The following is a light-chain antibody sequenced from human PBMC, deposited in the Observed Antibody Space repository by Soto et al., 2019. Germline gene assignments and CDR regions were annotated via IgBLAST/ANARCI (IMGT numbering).Light chain of an antibody. CDR3: QQYGSSGTWT. J-gene: IGKJ1*01. Sequence: ENALTQSPGTLSLSPGERATLSCRTSQSVSSNYLAWYQQKLGQAPRLLIYGASSRASGIPDRFSGGGSGTDFTLTISRREPEDFAVYYCQQYGSSGTWTFGQGTKVEIK. CDR1: QSVSSNY. CDR2: GAS. V-gene: IGKV3-20*01.